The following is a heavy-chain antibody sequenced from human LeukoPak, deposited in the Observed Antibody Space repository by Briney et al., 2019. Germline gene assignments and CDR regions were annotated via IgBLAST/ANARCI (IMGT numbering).Heavy chain of an antibody. Sequence: PGGSLRLSCAASGFTFSSYAMSWVRQAPGKGLEWVSAISGSGGSTYYADSVKGRFTIFRDNSKNTLYLQMNSLRAEDTAVYYCANGDSQPTYYFDYWGQGTLVTVSS. CDR1: GFTFSSYA. V-gene: IGHV3-23*01. J-gene: IGHJ4*02. CDR3: ANGDSQPTYYFDY. D-gene: IGHD2-21*01. CDR2: ISGSGGST.